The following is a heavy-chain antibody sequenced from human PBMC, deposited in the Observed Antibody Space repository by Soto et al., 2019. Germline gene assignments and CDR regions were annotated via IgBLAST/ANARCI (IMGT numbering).Heavy chain of an antibody. J-gene: IGHJ6*02. Sequence: PGGSLRLSCAAYGFTFSSYAMSWVRQAPGKGLEWVSAISGSGGSTYCADSVRGRFTISRDNSKNTLYLQMNSLRAEDTAVYYCAKDPTIVVVPAATPSYYYYGMDVWGQGTTVTVSS. CDR1: GFTFSSYA. V-gene: IGHV3-23*01. D-gene: IGHD2-2*01. CDR3: AKDPTIVVVPAATPSYYYYGMDV. CDR2: ISGSGGST.